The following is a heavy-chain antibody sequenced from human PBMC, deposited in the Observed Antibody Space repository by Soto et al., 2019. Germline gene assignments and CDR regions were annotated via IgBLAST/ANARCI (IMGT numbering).Heavy chain of an antibody. CDR1: GDSFTNYC. J-gene: IGHJ4*02. D-gene: IGHD3-16*01. V-gene: IGHV5-51*01. Sequence: PGESLKISWKGSGDSFTNYCIGWVRQMPGKGLEWMAIIYPGDSDTRYSPSFQGQVTISADKSISTAYLQWSSLKASDTAMYYCARFKPGDTRYFAYWGQGTLVTVSS. CDR3: ARFKPGDTRYFAY. CDR2: IYPGDSDT.